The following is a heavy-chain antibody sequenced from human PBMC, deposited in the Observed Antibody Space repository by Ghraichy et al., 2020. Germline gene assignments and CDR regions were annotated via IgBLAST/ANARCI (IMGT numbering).Heavy chain of an antibody. CDR1: GFTFSNFA. V-gene: IGHV3-23*01. CDR2: MNGRGSTT. J-gene: IGHJ6*04. CDR3: AKAVWFGELFAMDV. D-gene: IGHD3-10*01. Sequence: GESLNISCAASGFTFSNFAMNWVRQAPGKGLEWVSVMNGRGSTTYHAESVKGRFTISRDNSKNTVYLQMNSLRSEDTAVYYCAKAVWFGELFAMDVWGKGTTATVSS.